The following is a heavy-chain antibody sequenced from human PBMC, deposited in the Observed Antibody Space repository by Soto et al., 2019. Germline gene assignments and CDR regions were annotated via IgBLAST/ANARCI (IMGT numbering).Heavy chain of an antibody. CDR1: GGTFSSYA. J-gene: IGHJ6*02. V-gene: IGHV1-18*01. CDR3: ARDSRRYGMDV. Sequence: ASVKVSCKASGGTFSSYAISWVRQAPGQGLEWMGWMNPNSGNTGYAQKFQGRVTMTTDTSTSTAYMELRSLRSDDTAVYYCARDSRRYGMDVWGQGTTVTVSS. CDR2: MNPNSGNT.